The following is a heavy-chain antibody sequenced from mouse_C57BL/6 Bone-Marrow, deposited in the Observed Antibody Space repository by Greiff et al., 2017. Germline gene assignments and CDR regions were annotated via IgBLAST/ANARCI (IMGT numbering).Heavy chain of an antibody. J-gene: IGHJ2*01. V-gene: IGHV1-54*01. CDR1: GYAFTNYL. D-gene: IGHD4-1*01. CDR2: INPGSGGT. CDR3: ARELWDGGYYFDY. Sequence: VQLQESGAELVRPGTSVKVSCKASGYAFTNYLIEWVKLRPGQGLEWIGVINPGSGGTNYNEKFKGKATLTADKSSSTAYMQLSSLTSEDSAVYFCARELWDGGYYFDYWGQGTTLTVSS.